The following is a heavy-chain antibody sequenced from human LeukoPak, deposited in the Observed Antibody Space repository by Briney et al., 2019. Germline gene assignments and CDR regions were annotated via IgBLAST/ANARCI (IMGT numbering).Heavy chain of an antibody. CDR2: IGTTGDT. Sequence: GGSLRLSCAASGFTFSSSDMHWVRQATGKGLEWVSAIGTTGDTYYPGSVKGRFTISRENARNSLYLQMNSLRVGDTAVYYCARAVPMARGVNYYDYWGQGTLVTVSS. CDR1: GFTFSSSD. J-gene: IGHJ4*02. CDR3: ARAVPMARGVNYYDY. V-gene: IGHV3-13*01. D-gene: IGHD3-10*01.